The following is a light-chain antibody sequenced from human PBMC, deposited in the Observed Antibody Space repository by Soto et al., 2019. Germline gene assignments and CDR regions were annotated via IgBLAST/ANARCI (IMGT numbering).Light chain of an antibody. CDR2: DAS. Sequence: DIHLTQSPPSLSAPWKKRVTVNFRAGQGISRWLAWYQQRPGKAPKLLIYDASTLHSGVSSRFSGSGSGTEFTLTISSLQPNESATYYCQQYTTYWRFGQGTKVDIK. CDR3: QQYTTYWR. V-gene: IGKV1-5*01. CDR1: QGISRW. J-gene: IGKJ1*01.